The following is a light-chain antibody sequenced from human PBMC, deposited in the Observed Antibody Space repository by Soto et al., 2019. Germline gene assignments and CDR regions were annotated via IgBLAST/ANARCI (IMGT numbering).Light chain of an antibody. CDR1: SSNIGANY. J-gene: IGLJ3*02. V-gene: IGLV1-47*02. CDR3: AAWDNSLSGV. Sequence: QSVLIQPPSASGTPGQRVTISCSGGSSNIGANYVYWYQLLPGTAPKLLIYSTNQRPSGVPDRFSGSKSGTSASLAISGLRSEDEGEYYCAAWDNSLSGVFGGGTKLTVL. CDR2: STN.